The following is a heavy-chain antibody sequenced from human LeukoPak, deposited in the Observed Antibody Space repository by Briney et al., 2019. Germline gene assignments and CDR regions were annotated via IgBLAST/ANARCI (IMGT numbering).Heavy chain of an antibody. V-gene: IGHV4-4*09. J-gene: IGHJ6*03. CDR1: GGSISSYY. Sequence: PSETLSLTCTVSGGSISSYYWSWIRQPPGKGLEWIGYIYTSGSTNYNPSLKSRVTISVDTSKNQFSLKLSSVTAADTAVYYCAREVRGVAPDYYYYYMDVWGKGTTVTVSS. D-gene: IGHD3-10*01. CDR2: IYTSGST. CDR3: AREVRGVAPDYYYYYMDV.